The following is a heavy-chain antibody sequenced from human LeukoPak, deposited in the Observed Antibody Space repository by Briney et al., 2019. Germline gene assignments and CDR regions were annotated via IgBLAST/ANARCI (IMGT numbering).Heavy chain of an antibody. V-gene: IGHV3-48*01. CDR2: IRSSSET. J-gene: IGHJ5*02. CDR3: ARDAGNSGYGCDL. CDR1: GFIFSQYS. D-gene: IGHD5-12*01. Sequence: PGRSLRLSCAASGFIFSQYSINWVRQAPGKGLEWVSHIRSSSETFYADSVKGRFTISRDNARNSLYLQMNNLRGEDTAIYYCARDAGNSGYGCDLWGQGTLVTVSS.